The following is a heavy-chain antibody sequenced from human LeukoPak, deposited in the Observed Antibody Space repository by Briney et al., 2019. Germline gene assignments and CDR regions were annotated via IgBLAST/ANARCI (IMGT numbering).Heavy chain of an antibody. J-gene: IGHJ4*02. CDR1: GFTFSNYA. D-gene: IGHD2-21*01. CDR2: ISGSGGST. Sequence: VGSPRLSCAASGFTFSNYAMTWGRQAPGKGLEWVSAISGSGGSTYYADSVKGRFTISRDNSKSTLYLQMNSLRAEDTAVYYCAKVIAGSWLADYWGQGTLVT. CDR3: AKVIAGSWLADY. V-gene: IGHV3-23*01.